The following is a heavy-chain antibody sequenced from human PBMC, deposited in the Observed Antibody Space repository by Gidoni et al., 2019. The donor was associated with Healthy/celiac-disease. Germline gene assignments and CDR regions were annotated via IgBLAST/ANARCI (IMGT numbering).Heavy chain of an antibody. D-gene: IGHD3-10*01. CDR2: ISYDGSNK. V-gene: IGHV3-30-3*01. CDR3: AREAWFGELLYSGGNSFGFDY. Sequence: QVQLVESGGGVVQPGRSLRLSCAASGFTFSSYAMHLVRQAPGKGLEWVAVISYDGSNKYYADSVKGRFTISRDNSKNTLYLQMNSLRAEDTAVYYCAREAWFGELLYSGGNSFGFDYWGQGTLVTVSS. J-gene: IGHJ4*02. CDR1: GFTFSSYA.